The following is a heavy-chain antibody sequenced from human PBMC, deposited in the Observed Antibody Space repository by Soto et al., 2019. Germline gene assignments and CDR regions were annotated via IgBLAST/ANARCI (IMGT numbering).Heavy chain of an antibody. Sequence: ASVKVSCKASGYTFTTYDINWVRQAPGQGLEWLGWMDPNSGSTGYAQNFQGRITMTRNISRNTVHMELSSLQSEDTAVYYCARERKFDFWRKGLDVWGQGTTVTAP. CDR2: MDPNSGST. J-gene: IGHJ6*02. V-gene: IGHV1-8*01. CDR1: GYTFTTYD. D-gene: IGHD3-3*01. CDR3: ARERKFDFWRKGLDV.